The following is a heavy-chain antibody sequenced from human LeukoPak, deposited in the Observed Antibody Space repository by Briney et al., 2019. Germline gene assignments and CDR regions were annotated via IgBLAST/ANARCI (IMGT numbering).Heavy chain of an antibody. V-gene: IGHV3-23*01. CDR1: GFTFSSYA. Sequence: GGSLRLSCAASGFTFSSYAMSWVRQAPGQGLEWVSAISGSGGSTYYADSVKGRFTISRDNSKNTLYLQMNSLRAEDTAVYYWAKDRGRIAVAGLFDYWGQGTLVTVSS. D-gene: IGHD6-19*01. CDR3: AKDRGRIAVAGLFDY. CDR2: ISGSGGST. J-gene: IGHJ4*02.